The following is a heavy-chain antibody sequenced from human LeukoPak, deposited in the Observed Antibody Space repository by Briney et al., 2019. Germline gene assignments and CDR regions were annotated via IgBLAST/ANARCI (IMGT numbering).Heavy chain of an antibody. J-gene: IGHJ5*02. Sequence: SETLSLTCTVSGGSISSYYWSWIRQPPGKGLEWIGYIYYSGSTNYNPSLKSRVTISVDTSKNQFSLKLSSVTAADTAVYYCARDVLRYFDWLLRENNWFDPWGQGTLVTVSS. CDR3: ARDVLRYFDWLLRENNWFDP. D-gene: IGHD3-9*01. V-gene: IGHV4-59*12. CDR2: IYYSGST. CDR1: GGSISSYY.